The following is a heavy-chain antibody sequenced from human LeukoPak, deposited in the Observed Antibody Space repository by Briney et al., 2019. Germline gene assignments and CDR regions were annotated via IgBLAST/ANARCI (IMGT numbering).Heavy chain of an antibody. CDR1: GGSISSCY. Sequence: PSETLSLTCTVSGGSISSCYWSWIRQPAGKGLEWIGRIYSSGSTNYNPSLRSRVSMSVDTTKNQFSLKMSSVTAADTAVYYCARDELLWFGELAFDPWGQGTLVTVSS. D-gene: IGHD3-10*01. CDR2: IYSSGST. CDR3: ARDELLWFGELAFDP. V-gene: IGHV4-4*07. J-gene: IGHJ5*02.